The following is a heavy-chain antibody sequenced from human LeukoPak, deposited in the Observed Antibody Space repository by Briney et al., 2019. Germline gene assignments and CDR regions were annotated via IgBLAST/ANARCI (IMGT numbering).Heavy chain of an antibody. CDR1: GGSISSGGYP. Sequence: PSETLSLTCAVSGGSISSGGYPWSWMRQPPGKGLEWIGYIYQSGSTYYNPSLKSRVTISVDRSKNQFSLKLSSVTAADTAVNYCARIFYGSGSYSGGFDPWGQGTLVTVSS. V-gene: IGHV4-30-2*01. CDR2: IYQSGST. D-gene: IGHD3-10*01. J-gene: IGHJ5*02. CDR3: ARIFYGSGSYSGGFDP.